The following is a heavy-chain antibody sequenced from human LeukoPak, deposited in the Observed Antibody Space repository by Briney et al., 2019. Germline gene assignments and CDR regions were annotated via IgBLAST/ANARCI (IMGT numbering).Heavy chain of an antibody. CDR1: GYTFTGCY. D-gene: IGHD1-1*01. CDR2: INPNSGGT. Sequence: ASVKVSCKASGYTFTGCYMHWVRQAPGQGLEWMGWINPNSGGTNYAQKFQGRVTMTRDTSISTAYMELSRLRSDDTAVYYCASATGTTLVWFDPWGQGTLVTVSS. J-gene: IGHJ5*02. CDR3: ASATGTTLVWFDP. V-gene: IGHV1-2*02.